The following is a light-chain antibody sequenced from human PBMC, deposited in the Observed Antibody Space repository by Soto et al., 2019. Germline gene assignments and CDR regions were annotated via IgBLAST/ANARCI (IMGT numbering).Light chain of an antibody. CDR2: EVS. CDR1: SSDVGGYNY. J-gene: IGLJ2*01. Sequence: QSALTQPPSASGSPGQSVTISCTGTSSDVGGYNYVSWYQQHPGKAPKLMIYEVSKRPSGVPDRFSGSKSGNTASLTFSGLQAEDEADYYCSSYAGSNNLVFGGGTQLTVL. CDR3: SSYAGSNNLV. V-gene: IGLV2-8*01.